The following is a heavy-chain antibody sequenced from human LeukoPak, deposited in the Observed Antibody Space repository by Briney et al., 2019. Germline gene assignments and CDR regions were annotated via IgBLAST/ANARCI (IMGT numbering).Heavy chain of an antibody. CDR1: GGSISSSSYY. CDR3: AKKAFTAPGTPYFDY. CDR2: IYYSGST. Sequence: SETLSLTCTVSGGSISSSSYYWGWIRQPPGKGLEWIGSIYYSGSTYYNPSLKSRVTISVDTSKNQFSLKLSSVTAADTAVYYCAKKAFTAPGTPYFDYWGQGTLVTVSS. J-gene: IGHJ4*02. V-gene: IGHV4-39*01. D-gene: IGHD6-13*01.